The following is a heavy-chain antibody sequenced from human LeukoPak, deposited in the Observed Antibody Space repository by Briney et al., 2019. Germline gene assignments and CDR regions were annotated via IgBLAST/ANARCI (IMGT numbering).Heavy chain of an antibody. CDR3: ARGTLPLPQYYYDSSGYYILGGPIDY. V-gene: IGHV1-46*01. CDR1: GYTFTSYY. D-gene: IGHD3-22*01. J-gene: IGHJ4*02. Sequence: ASVKVSCKASGYTFTSYYMHWVRQAPGQGLEWMGIINPSGGSTSYAQKFQGRVTMTRDTSTSTVYMELSSLRSEDTAVYYCARGTLPLPQYYYDSSGYYILGGPIDYWGQGTLVTVSS. CDR2: INPSGGST.